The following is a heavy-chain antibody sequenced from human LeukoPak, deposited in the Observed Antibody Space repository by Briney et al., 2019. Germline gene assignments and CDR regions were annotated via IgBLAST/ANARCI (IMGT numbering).Heavy chain of an antibody. CDR1: GFTFSSYG. D-gene: IGHD6-19*01. CDR2: ISYDGSNK. Sequence: GGSLRLSCAASGFTFSSYGMHWVRQAPGKGLEWVAVISYDGSNKYYADSVKGRFTISRDNSKNTLYLQMNSLRAEDTAVYYCATGYTSGTRIDYWGQGTLVSVSS. J-gene: IGHJ4*02. CDR3: ATGYTSGTRIDY. V-gene: IGHV3-30*03.